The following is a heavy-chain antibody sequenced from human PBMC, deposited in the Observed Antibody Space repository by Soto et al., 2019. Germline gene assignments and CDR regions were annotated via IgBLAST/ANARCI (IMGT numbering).Heavy chain of an antibody. J-gene: IGHJ5*02. D-gene: IGHD3-10*01. CDR2: IYHSGST. CDR1: GYSISSGYY. CDR3: ARGGVVRGVIIPNWFDP. V-gene: IGHV4-38-2*01. Sequence: SETLCLTCAVSGYSISSGYYWGWIRQPPGKGLEWIGSIYHSGSTYYNPSLKSRVTMSLDTSKNQFSLKLSSVTAADTAVYYCARGGVVRGVIIPNWFDPWGQGTQVTVSS.